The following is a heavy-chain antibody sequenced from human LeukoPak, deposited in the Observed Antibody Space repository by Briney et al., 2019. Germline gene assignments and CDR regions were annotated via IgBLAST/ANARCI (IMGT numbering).Heavy chain of an antibody. J-gene: IGHJ3*02. V-gene: IGHV3-21*01. Sequence: PGGSLRLSCAASGFTFSSFSINWVRQAPGKGLQLVSSISGSSTYIYYADSVKGRFTISRDNAKNSLYLQLNSLRGEDTAVYYCARGDGATPPDVFDIWGQGTMVIVSS. CDR3: ARGDGATPPDVFDI. CDR2: ISGSSTYI. D-gene: IGHD3-10*01. CDR1: GFTFSSFS.